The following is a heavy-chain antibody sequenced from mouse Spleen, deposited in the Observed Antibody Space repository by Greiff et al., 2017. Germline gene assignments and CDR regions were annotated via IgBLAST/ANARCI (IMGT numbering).Heavy chain of an antibody. Sequence: EVQLQQSGPELVKPGASVKISCKASGYSFTDYNMNWVKQSNGKSLEWIGVINPNYGTTSYNQKFKGKATLTVDQSSSTAYMQLNSLTSEDSAVYYCAGSYYGNYVYAMDYWGQGTSVTVSS. D-gene: IGHD2-10*01. CDR3: AGSYYGNYVYAMDY. V-gene: IGHV1-39*01. CDR1: GYSFTDYN. J-gene: IGHJ4*01. CDR2: INPNYGTT.